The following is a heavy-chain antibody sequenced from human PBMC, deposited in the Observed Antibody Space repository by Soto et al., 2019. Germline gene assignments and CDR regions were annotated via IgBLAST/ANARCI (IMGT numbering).Heavy chain of an antibody. J-gene: IGHJ5*02. V-gene: IGHV3-21*01. CDR1: GFTFSSYS. D-gene: IGHD6-6*01. CDR2: ISSSSSYI. CDR3: ARDFKEQLAKTDGNWFAP. Sequence: GGSLRLSCAASGFTFSSYSMNWVRQAPGKGLEWVSSISSSSSYIYYADSVKGRFTISRDNAKNSLYLQMNSLRAEDTAVYYCARDFKEQLAKTDGNWFAPWGQGTLVTVSS.